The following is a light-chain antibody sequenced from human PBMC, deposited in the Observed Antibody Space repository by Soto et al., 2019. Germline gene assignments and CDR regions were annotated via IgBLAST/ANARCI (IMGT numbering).Light chain of an antibody. Sequence: DIQMTQSPSSLSASVGDRVAITCRASQNIRNYLNWYQQKPGKAPRVLIYGAASLQSGVPSRFSATGSGTNFSLNINSLQPEDYATYYCQQSYNIQALTLAGGTNVDIK. V-gene: IGKV1-39*01. CDR1: QNIRNY. CDR2: GAA. J-gene: IGKJ4*01. CDR3: QQSYNIQALT.